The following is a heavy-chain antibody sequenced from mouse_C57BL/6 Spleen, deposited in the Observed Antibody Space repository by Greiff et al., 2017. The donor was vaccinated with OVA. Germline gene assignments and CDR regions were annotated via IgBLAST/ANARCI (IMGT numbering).Heavy chain of an antibody. CDR3: VRDRGEYYYGSSYWYFDV. J-gene: IGHJ1*03. CDR1: GFTFNNYA. Sequence: GGGLVQPKGSLKLSCAASGFTFNNYAMHWVRQAPGKGLEWVARIRSKSSNYATYYADSVKDRFTISRDDSQSMLYLQMNNLKTDETAMYYCVRDRGEYYYGSSYWYFDVWGTGTTVTVSS. V-gene: IGHV10-3*01. D-gene: IGHD1-1*01. CDR2: IRSKSSNYAT.